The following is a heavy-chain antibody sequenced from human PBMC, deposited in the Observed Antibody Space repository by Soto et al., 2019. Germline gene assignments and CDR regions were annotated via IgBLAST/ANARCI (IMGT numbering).Heavy chain of an antibody. D-gene: IGHD1-26*01. Sequence: XVSLGLSCAASGFTFSSYAMSGVRQAPGKGLEWVSAISGSGGSTYYADSVKGRFTISRDNSKNTLYLQMNSLRAEDTAVYYCAKGRWELLLDLFDYWGQGTLVTVSS. CDR2: ISGSGGST. V-gene: IGHV3-23*01. J-gene: IGHJ4*02. CDR3: AKGRWELLLDLFDY. CDR1: GFTFSSYA.